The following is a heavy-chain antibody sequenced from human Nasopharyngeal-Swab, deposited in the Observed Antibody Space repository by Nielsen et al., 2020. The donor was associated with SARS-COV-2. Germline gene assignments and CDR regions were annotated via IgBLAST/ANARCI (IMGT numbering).Heavy chain of an antibody. Sequence: GESLKISCSASGFAFSNYSMNLVRQAPGKGLEWVSSISSSTSYIYYADSVKGRFTLSRDNAKNSLYLQMNSLRAEDTAVYYCARDGFGESPYYYYGMDVWGQGTTVTVSS. CDR2: ISSSTSYI. V-gene: IGHV3-21*01. CDR3: ARDGFGESPYYYYGMDV. J-gene: IGHJ6*02. D-gene: IGHD3-10*01. CDR1: GFAFSNYS.